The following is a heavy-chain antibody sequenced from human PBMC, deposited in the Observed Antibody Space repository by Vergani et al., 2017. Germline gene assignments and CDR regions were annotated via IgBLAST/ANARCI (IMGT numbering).Heavy chain of an antibody. V-gene: IGHV5-51*01. Sequence: EVQLVQSGAEVKKPGESLKISCKGSGHSSTTYWIAWVRQMPGKGLEWMGMIYLGDSDTRYNPSFQGQVTISADKSISTAYLQWSSLKASDTAIYYCARHTTYTDSWGQGTLVTVSS. CDR3: ARHTTYTDS. D-gene: IGHD1-1*01. CDR2: IYLGDSDT. CDR1: GHSSTTYW. J-gene: IGHJ4*02.